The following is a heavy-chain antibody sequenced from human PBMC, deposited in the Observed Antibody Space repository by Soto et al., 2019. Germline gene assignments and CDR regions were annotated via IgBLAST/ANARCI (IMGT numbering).Heavy chain of an antibody. J-gene: IGHJ4*02. CDR1: GYTFTSYG. V-gene: IGHV1-18*04. Sequence: QVQLVQTGAEVKKPGASVKVSCKASGYTFTSYGISWVRQAPGQGLEWMGWISAYNGNTNYAQKLQGRVTMTTDTSTSTAYMELRNLRSDDTAVYYCARDPHIAAAGNGRQLDYWGQGTLVTVSS. CDR2: ISAYNGNT. D-gene: IGHD6-13*01. CDR3: ARDPHIAAAGNGRQLDY.